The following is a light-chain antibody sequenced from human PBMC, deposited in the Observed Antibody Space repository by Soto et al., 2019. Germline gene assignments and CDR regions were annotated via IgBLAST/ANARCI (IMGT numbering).Light chain of an antibody. CDR1: SSNIGTVYD. J-gene: IGLJ1*01. Sequence: QSVLTQPPSVSGAPGQRVTISCTGSSSNIGTVYDVHWYQQLPGTAPKLLIYDNSHRPSGVPDRFSGSKSGTSASLAITGLQAEDEADYYCQSYESNLSGYVFGAGTKVTVL. CDR2: DNS. CDR3: QSYESNLSGYV. V-gene: IGLV1-40*01.